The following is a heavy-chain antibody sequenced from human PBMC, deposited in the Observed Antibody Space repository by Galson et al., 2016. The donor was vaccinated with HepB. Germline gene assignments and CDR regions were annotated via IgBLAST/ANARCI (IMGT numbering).Heavy chain of an antibody. Sequence: SLRLSCAASGFTFSRYAVHWVRQTPGKGLEYVAAISNNGDNTYYAGSVRGRFTISRDNSKNTLYLEMTSLRLDDTALHYCVKARGPGTVVVTAPHDYWGQGTLVTVSS. CDR1: GFTFSRYA. V-gene: IGHV3-64D*08. J-gene: IGHJ4*02. CDR3: VKARGPGTVVVTAPHDY. D-gene: IGHD2-21*02. CDR2: ISNNGDNT.